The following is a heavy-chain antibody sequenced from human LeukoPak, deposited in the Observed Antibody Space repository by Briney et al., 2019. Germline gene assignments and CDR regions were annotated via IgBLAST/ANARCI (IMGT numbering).Heavy chain of an antibody. V-gene: IGHV3-7*03. CDR3: AKRIQSAMAMGY. D-gene: IGHD5-18*01. J-gene: IGHJ4*02. CDR1: GFTFSSDW. CDR2: INPDGSEK. Sequence: GGSLRLSCAVSGFTFSSDWMIWVRQAPGKGLEWVANINPDGSEKNYVDSVRGRFTISRDNSKNTMYLQMNSLRAEDTAVYYCAKRIQSAMAMGYWGQGTLVTVSS.